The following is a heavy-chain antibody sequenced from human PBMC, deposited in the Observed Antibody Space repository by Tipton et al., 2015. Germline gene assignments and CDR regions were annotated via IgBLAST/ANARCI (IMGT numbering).Heavy chain of an antibody. CDR1: GYTFTGYY. CDR3: ARDGRVVVAGSYYYGMDV. J-gene: IGHJ6*02. V-gene: IGHV1-2*02. CDR2: INPNSGGT. D-gene: IGHD2-15*01. Sequence: QSGAEVKKPGASVKVSCKASGYTFTGYYMHWVRQAPGQWLEWMGWINPNSGGTKYAQKFQGRVTMTRDTSTSTAYMELRSLRSDDTAVYYCARDGRVVVAGSYYYGMDVWGQGTTVTVSS.